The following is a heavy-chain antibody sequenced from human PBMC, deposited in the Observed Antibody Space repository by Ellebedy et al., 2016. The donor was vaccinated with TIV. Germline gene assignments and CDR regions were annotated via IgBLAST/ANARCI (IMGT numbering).Heavy chain of an antibody. V-gene: IGHV3-30*18. CDR1: GFIFSNYG. CDR3: AKAVGFCRGLNCYRLHY. CDR2: ISYDGENE. J-gene: IGHJ4*02. D-gene: IGHD3-16*02. Sequence: GGSLRLSXAASGFIFSNYGMTWVRQAPGKGLEWVASISYDGENESFADSVKGRFTISRDNFKNTMYLQMNTLRLEDTALYYCAKAVGFCRGLNCYRLHYWGQGTLVTVSS.